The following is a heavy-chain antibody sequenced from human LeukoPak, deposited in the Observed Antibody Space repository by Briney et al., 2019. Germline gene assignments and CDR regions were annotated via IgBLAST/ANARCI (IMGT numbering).Heavy chain of an antibody. D-gene: IGHD3-22*01. CDR1: GGSISSGGYY. J-gene: IGHJ4*02. V-gene: IGHV4-31*03. CDR3: ARVMDYYDSSGTSDY. Sequence: SETLSLTCTVSGGSISSGGYYWSWIRQHPGKGLEWIGYIYYSGSTYYNPSLKSRVTISVDMSKNQFSLKLSSVTAADTAVYYCARVMDYYDSSGTSDYWGQGTLVTVSS. CDR2: IYYSGST.